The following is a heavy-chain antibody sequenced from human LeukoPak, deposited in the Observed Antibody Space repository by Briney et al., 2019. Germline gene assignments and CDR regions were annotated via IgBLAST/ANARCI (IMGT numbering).Heavy chain of an antibody. CDR1: GDSISSGDYY. V-gene: IGHV4-39*07. CDR2: IYYSGST. J-gene: IGHJ4*02. CDR3: ARPNIRYCSGGACSNDGSDY. D-gene: IGHD2-15*01. Sequence: DPSETLSLTCTVSGDSISSGDYYWGWIRQPPGKGLEWIGSIYYSGSTYYSPSLKSRVTISVDTSKNQFSLKLSSVTAADTAVYYCARPNIRYCSGGACSNDGSDYWGQGTLVTVSS.